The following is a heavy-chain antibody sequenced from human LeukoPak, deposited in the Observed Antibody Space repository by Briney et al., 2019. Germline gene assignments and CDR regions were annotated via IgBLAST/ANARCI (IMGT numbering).Heavy chain of an antibody. J-gene: IGHJ4*02. CDR3: ALGDSGYEKFDY. D-gene: IGHD5-12*01. CDR1: GFTFSDYA. Sequence: GGSLRLACAGSGFTFSDYAISWVRQAPGKGLEWVSAVSSSGGSTFYADSVKGRFTISRDNSKNTLYLQMNSLRVDDTAVCYCALGDSGYEKFDYWGQGTLVTVSS. CDR2: VSSSGGST. V-gene: IGHV3-23*01.